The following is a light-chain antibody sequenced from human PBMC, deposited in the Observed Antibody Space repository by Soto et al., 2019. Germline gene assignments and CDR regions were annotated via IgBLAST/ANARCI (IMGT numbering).Light chain of an antibody. V-gene: IGLV1-40*01. J-gene: IGLJ1*01. CDR1: NSNIGAGYV. CDR2: GDS. CDR3: HSYDSRLSGYV. Sequence: QSVLTQPPSVSGAPGQRVTISCTGSNSNIGAGYVVHWYQQLPGTAPKLLIYGDSNRPSGVSDRFSGSRSGTSASLAITGLQTEDEAVYYCHSYDSRLSGYVFGTGTKVTVL.